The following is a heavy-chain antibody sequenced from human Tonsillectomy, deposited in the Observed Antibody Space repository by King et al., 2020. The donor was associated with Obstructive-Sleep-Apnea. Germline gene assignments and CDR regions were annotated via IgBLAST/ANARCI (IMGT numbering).Heavy chain of an antibody. J-gene: IGHJ4*02. CDR2: IWYDGNNK. V-gene: IGHV3-33*01. Sequence: LQLVQSGGGVVQPGKSLRLSCAASGFTFSDYDFHWVRQTPGKGLEWVAVIWYDGNNKYYSDSVKGRFTVSRDNSQNTLYLHMNSLTAEDTATYFCARRGECTGGSCPNPFDSWGQGTLVTVSS. CDR3: ARRGECTGGSCPNPFDS. D-gene: IGHD2-15*01. CDR1: GFTFSDYD.